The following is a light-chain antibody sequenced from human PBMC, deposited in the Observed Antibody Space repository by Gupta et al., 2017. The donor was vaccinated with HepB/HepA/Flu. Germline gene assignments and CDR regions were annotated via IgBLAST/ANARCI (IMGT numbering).Light chain of an antibody. CDR1: SSNIGAGYA. CDR2: GNS. V-gene: IGLV1-40*01. J-gene: IGLJ3*02. Sequence: QSVLTQPPSVSGAPGQRVTISCTGSSSNIGAGYAVHWYQQLPGTAPKLLIYGNSNRPSGVPDRFSGSKSGTSASLAITGLQAEDGADYYCQSYDSSLNWVFGGGTKLTVL. CDR3: QSYDSSLNWV.